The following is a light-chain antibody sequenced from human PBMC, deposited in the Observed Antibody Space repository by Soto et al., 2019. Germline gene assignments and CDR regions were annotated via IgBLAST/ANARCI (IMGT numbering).Light chain of an antibody. CDR3: QQYGSSPPLYT. Sequence: DIVLTQSPGTLSLSPGERATLSCRASQTVSSSYLGWYQQKPGQAPRLLIYGTSSRATGIPDRFSGSGSGTDFTLTISRLEPEDFAVYYCQQYGSSPPLYTFGQGTKLEIK. V-gene: IGKV3-20*01. CDR2: GTS. CDR1: QTVSSSY. J-gene: IGKJ2*01.